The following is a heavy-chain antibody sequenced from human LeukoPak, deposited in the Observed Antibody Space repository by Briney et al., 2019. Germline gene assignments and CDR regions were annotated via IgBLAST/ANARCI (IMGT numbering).Heavy chain of an antibody. D-gene: IGHD3-16*01. CDR1: GYTFTSYA. V-gene: IGHV1-18*01. J-gene: IGHJ4*02. CDR3: ATQRGSYLWGTDFDY. CDR2: INAFNGDT. Sequence: ASVKVSCKASGYTFTSYAINWVRQAPGQGLEWMGRINAFNGDTSYAQKVQGRVTLTTDTSTRTAFMVLRSLRSDDTAVYYCATQRGSYLWGTDFDYWGQGTLVTVSS.